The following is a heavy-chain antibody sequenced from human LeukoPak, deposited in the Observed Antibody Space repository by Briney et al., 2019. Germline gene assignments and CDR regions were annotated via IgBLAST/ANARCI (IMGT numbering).Heavy chain of an antibody. J-gene: IGHJ4*02. Sequence: GGSLRLSCAASGFTFSNSAMSWVRQAPGKGLEWVSAISGSGASTYYADSVKGRFTISRDNSKNTLYLQMNSLRAEDTAVYYCAKVPQYYYDSSGYFDYWGQGTLVTVSS. D-gene: IGHD3-22*01. CDR1: GFTFSNSA. CDR3: AKVPQYYYDSSGYFDY. CDR2: ISGSGAST. V-gene: IGHV3-23*01.